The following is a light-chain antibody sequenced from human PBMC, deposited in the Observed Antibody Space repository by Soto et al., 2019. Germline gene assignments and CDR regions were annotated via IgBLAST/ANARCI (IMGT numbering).Light chain of an antibody. CDR3: SSIASSNTLV. J-gene: IGLJ2*01. Sequence: QSALTRPASVSGSPGQSITISCIGTSSDIGTYNYVSWYQQHPGKAPNLVIFDVSNRPSGVSDRFSGSKSGNTASLTISGLQVEDEGDYYCSSIASSNTLVFGGGTKLTVL. CDR2: DVS. CDR1: SSDIGTYNY. V-gene: IGLV2-14*01.